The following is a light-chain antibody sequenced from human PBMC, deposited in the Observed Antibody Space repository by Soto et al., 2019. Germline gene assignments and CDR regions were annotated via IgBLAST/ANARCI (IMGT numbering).Light chain of an antibody. CDR3: CSYTPTNPRKIV. V-gene: IGLV2-14*01. Sequence: QSVLTQPASVSGSPGQSSTISCTGTSSDVGGYNYVSWYQQHPGKAPKFMIYDVSNRPSGVSNRFSGSKSGNTASLTISGLQAEDEADYYCCSYTPTNPRKIVFGTVTKFPVL. J-gene: IGLJ1*01. CDR1: SSDVGGYNY. CDR2: DVS.